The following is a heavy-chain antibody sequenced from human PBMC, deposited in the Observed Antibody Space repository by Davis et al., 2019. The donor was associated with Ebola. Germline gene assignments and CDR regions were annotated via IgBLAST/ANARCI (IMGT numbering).Heavy chain of an antibody. V-gene: IGHV5-51*01. CDR2: IYPGDSDT. Sequence: GESLKISCKGSGYSFTSYWIGWVRQMPGKGLEWMGIIYPGDSDTRYSPSFQGQVTISADKSISTAYLQWSSLKASDTAMYYCARSICSGGSCYLPYLDYWGQGTLVTVSS. CDR1: GYSFTSYW. CDR3: ARSICSGGSCYLPYLDY. J-gene: IGHJ4*02. D-gene: IGHD2-15*01.